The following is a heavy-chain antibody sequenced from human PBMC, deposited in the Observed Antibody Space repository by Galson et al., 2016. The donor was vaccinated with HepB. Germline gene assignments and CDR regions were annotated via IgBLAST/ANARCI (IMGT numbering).Heavy chain of an antibody. J-gene: IGHJ5*02. CDR2: IYDSVNT. V-gene: IGHV4-59*08. Sequence: SETLSLTCSVSGASISRFNWGWIRQPPGKGLECIGYIYDSVNTNYNPSLRGRVTISVDTSNNQISLKVFSMTAADTALYYCATFYSSSSYHYFDPWGQGTLVTVSS. CDR3: ATFYSSSSYHYFDP. CDR1: GASISRFN. D-gene: IGHD6-6*01.